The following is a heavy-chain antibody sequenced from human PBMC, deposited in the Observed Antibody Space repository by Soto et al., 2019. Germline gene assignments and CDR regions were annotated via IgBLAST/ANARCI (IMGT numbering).Heavy chain of an antibody. Sequence: QVQLQESGPGVLKPSETLSLTCTVSGASINGYYWSWIRQSPGKGLEWIGYIYYYGTTNYNPTLKSRVTISVDTSKNQFSLKLSSVAAADTAVYFCARHTDDILTGNEALDIRGQGTMVTVSS. CDR3: ARHTDDILTGNEALDI. CDR1: GASINGYY. CDR2: IYYYGTT. D-gene: IGHD3-9*01. J-gene: IGHJ3*02. V-gene: IGHV4-59*08.